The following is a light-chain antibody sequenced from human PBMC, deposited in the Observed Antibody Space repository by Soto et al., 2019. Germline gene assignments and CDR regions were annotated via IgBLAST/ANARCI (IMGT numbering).Light chain of an antibody. J-gene: IGKJ1*01. V-gene: IGKV3-15*01. CDR3: QQYNNWPPWT. CDR1: QSVSNN. Sequence: ILMTQSPATLSVSPGERATLSCRASQSVSNNLAWDQQKPGQAPRLLIYDASTRATGIPARFSGIGSGTEFTLTISGLQSEDFAVYYCQQYNNWPPWTFGQGTKVEIK. CDR2: DAS.